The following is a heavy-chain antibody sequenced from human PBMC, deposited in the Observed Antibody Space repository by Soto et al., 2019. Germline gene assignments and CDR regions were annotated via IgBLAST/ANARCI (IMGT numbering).Heavy chain of an antibody. V-gene: IGHV1-8*01. CDR2: MNPNSGET. D-gene: IGHD2-15*01. J-gene: IGHJ5*02. CDR1: GYTFTDYD. CDR3: ARVAVAARPRWYNWFDP. Sequence: QEQLVQSGAEVKKPGASVKVSCKTSGYTFTDYDINWVRQATGQGLEWIGWMNPNSGETGYAQKFQGRVTMTKSTSLGTAYLELSSLRSEDTAVYYCARVAVAARPRWYNWFDPWGQGTLVTVSS.